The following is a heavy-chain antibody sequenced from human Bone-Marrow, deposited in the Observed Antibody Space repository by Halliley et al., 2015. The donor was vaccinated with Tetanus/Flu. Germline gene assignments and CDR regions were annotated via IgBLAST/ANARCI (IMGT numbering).Heavy chain of an antibody. V-gene: IGHV3-20*04. Sequence: SLRLSCASSGFTFSDYGMSWVRQARGKGLEWVSGINWNGVNTGYADSVKGRFTISRDNAKNSLYLQMTSLRAEDTALYYCARDEVEFALDIWGQGTKVTVSS. CDR1: GFTFSDYG. D-gene: IGHD3-10*01. CDR2: INWNGVNT. J-gene: IGHJ3*02. CDR3: ARDEVEFALDI.